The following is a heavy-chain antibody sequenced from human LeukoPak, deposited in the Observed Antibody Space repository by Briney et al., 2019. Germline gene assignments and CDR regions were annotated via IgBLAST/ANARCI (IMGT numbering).Heavy chain of an antibody. J-gene: IGHJ4*02. V-gene: IGHV3-74*01. CDR3: ATDRSISAAGDTY. D-gene: IGHD6-13*01. CDR1: GFTFTDYW. Sequence: PGGSLRLSCATSGFTFTDYWMHWVRQATRQGLAWVSRVNRDGSSTSYADSVKGRLTISRDNAKNTLSLQMNSLRAEDTAVYYCATDRSISAAGDTYWGQGTLVTVAS. CDR2: VNRDGSST.